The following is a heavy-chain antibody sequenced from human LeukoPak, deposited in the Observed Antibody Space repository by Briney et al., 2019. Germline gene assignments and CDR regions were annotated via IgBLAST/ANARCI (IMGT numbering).Heavy chain of an antibody. V-gene: IGHV3-48*04. J-gene: IGHJ6*03. Sequence: TGGSLRLSCAASGFTFSSYSMNWVRQAPGKGLEWVSYISSSSSTIYYADSVKGRFTISRDNAKNSLYLQMNSLRAEDTAVYYCARVFTSHYYMDVWGKGTTVTVSS. CDR2: ISSSSSTI. D-gene: IGHD2-2*01. CDR1: GFTFSSYS. CDR3: ARVFTSHYYMDV.